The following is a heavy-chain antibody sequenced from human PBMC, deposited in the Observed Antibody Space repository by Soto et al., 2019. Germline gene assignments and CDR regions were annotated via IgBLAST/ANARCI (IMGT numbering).Heavy chain of an antibody. D-gene: IGHD6-6*01. CDR2: INHSGST. J-gene: IGHJ3*02. Sequence: SETLSLTCAVYGGSFSGYYWSWIRQPPGKGLEWIGEINHSGSTNYNPSLKSRVTISVDTSKNQFSLKLSSVTAADTAVYYCARVEGYSSSSIDAFDIWGQGTMVTVSS. CDR1: GGSFSGYY. V-gene: IGHV4-34*01. CDR3: ARVEGYSSSSIDAFDI.